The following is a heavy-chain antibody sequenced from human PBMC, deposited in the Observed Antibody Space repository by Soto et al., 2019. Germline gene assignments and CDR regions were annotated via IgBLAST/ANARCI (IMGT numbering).Heavy chain of an antibody. CDR2: IYYSGST. CDR3: ARSPYDFWSGNNWFDP. Sequence: QLQLQESGPGLVKPSETLPLTCTVSGGSISSSSYYWGWIRQPPGKGLEWIGSIYYSGSTYYNPSLKSRVTISVDTSKNQFSLKLSSVTAADTAVYYCARSPYDFWSGNNWFDPWGQGTLVTVSS. V-gene: IGHV4-39*01. D-gene: IGHD3-3*01. J-gene: IGHJ5*02. CDR1: GGSISSSSYY.